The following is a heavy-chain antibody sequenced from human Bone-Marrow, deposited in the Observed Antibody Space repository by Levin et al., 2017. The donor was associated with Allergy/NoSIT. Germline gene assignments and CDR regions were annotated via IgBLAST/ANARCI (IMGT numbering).Heavy chain of an antibody. CDR2: IFYSGST. CDR3: AGVTMGWFDP. D-gene: IGHD3-3*01. CDR1: GGSINDYY. J-gene: IGHJ5*02. V-gene: IGHV4-59*01. Sequence: SETLSLTCTVSGGSINDYYWSWIRQPPGKGLEWIGYIFYSGSTNYNPSLKSRLTISVDMSKRHFSLKLSSVTAADTAVYYCAGVTMGWFDPWGQGTLVSVSS.